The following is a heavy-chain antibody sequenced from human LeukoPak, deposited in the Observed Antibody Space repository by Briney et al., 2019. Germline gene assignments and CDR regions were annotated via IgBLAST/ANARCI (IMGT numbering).Heavy chain of an antibody. CDR2: IYHSGST. CDR1: GYSISSGYY. CDR3: ARQTYYDFWSGWSDYYYYMDV. Sequence: SETLSLTCAVSGYSISSGYYWGWIRQPPGKGLEWIGSIYHSGSTYYNPSLKSQVTISVDTSKNQFSLKLSSVTAADTAVYYCARQTYYDFWSGWSDYYYYMDVWGKGTTVTVSS. D-gene: IGHD3-3*01. V-gene: IGHV4-38-2*01. J-gene: IGHJ6*03.